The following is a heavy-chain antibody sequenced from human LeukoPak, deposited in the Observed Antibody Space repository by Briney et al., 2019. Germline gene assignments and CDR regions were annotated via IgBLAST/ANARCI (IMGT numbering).Heavy chain of an antibody. CDR3: ARGSGYSYGYGGYVDY. CDR1: GGSISSGSYY. V-gene: IGHV4-61*02. J-gene: IGHJ4*02. Sequence: SETLSLTCTVSGGSISSGSYYWSWIRQPAGKGLERIGRIYTSGSTNYNPSLKSRVTISVDTSKNQFSLKLSSVTAADTAVYYCARGSGYSYGYGGYVDYWGQGTLVTVSS. D-gene: IGHD5-18*01. CDR2: IYTSGST.